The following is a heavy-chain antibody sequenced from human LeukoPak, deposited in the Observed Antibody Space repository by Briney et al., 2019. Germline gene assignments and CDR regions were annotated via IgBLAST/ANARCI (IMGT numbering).Heavy chain of an antibody. Sequence: SVKVSCKASGGTFSSYAISWVRQAPGQGLEWMGRIIPILGIANYAQKFQGRVTITADKSTSTAYMELSSLRSEDTAVYYCARDLGYDILTGYGPNWFDPWGQGTLVTVSS. V-gene: IGHV1-69*04. CDR3: ARDLGYDILTGYGPNWFDP. D-gene: IGHD3-9*01. CDR1: GGTFSSYA. J-gene: IGHJ5*02. CDR2: IIPILGIA.